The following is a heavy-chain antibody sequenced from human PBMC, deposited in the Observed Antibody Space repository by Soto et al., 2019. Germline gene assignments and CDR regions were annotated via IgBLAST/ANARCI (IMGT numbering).Heavy chain of an antibody. J-gene: IGHJ5*02. V-gene: IGHV4-59*01. CDR3: ARECSSTSCGPKRTFGSNWFDP. CDR2: IYYSGST. CDR1: GGSIISYY. Sequence: SETLSLTCTFSGGSIISYYWIWIRQPPGKGLEWIGYIYYSGSTNYNPSLKSRVTISVDTSKNQFSLKLSSVTAADTAVYYCARECSSTSCGPKRTFGSNWFDPWGQGTLVTVSS. D-gene: IGHD2-2*01.